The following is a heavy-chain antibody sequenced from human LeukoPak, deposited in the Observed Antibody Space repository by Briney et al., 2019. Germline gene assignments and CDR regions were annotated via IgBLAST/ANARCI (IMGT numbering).Heavy chain of an antibody. Sequence: ASVKVSCKASGDTFSSYTLSWVRQAPGQGLEWMGGISPIFGTPNYAQKFQGRVTITADKSTSTAYMELSSLRSEDTAFYYCARVASGYDYGSLFEFWGQGTLVTVSS. D-gene: IGHD5-12*01. V-gene: IGHV1-69*06. CDR3: ARVASGYDYGSLFEF. CDR2: ISPIFGTP. CDR1: GDTFSSYT. J-gene: IGHJ4*02.